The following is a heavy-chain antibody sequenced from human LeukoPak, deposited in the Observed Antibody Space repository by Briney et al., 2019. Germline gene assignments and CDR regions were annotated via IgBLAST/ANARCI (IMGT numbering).Heavy chain of an antibody. J-gene: IGHJ4*02. CDR2: ISYDGSNK. CDR3: ARDRGAAAGD. CDR1: GFTFSSYA. Sequence: GGSLRLSCAAAGFTFSSYAMHWVRQAPGKGLEWVAVISYDGSNKYYADSVKGRFTISRDNSKNTLYLQMNSLSADDTAVYYCARDRGAAAGDWGQGTLVTVSS. V-gene: IGHV3-30*14. D-gene: IGHD6-13*01.